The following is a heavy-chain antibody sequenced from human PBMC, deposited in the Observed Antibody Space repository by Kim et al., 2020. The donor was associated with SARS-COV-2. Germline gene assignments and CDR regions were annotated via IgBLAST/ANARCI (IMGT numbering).Heavy chain of an antibody. D-gene: IGHD5-18*01. CDR2: IIPIFGTA. J-gene: IGHJ6*02. Sequence: SVKVSCKASGGTFSSYAISWVRQAPGQGLEWMGGIIPIFGTANYAQKFQGRVTITADESTSTAYMELSSLRSEDTAVYYCARWGYSYGFIYYYGMDVWGQGTTVTVSS. CDR3: ARWGYSYGFIYYYGMDV. V-gene: IGHV1-69*13. CDR1: GGTFSSYA.